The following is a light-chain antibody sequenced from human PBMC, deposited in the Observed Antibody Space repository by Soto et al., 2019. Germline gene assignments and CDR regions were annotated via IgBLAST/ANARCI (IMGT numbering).Light chain of an antibody. Sequence: QSVLTQPPSVSGAPGDRVTISCTGSSSNIGAGFDVHWYQQPPGIAPKLLIYANTKRPSGVPDRFSGSKSDTSASLAIIGLQAEDEADYYCQSYDNSLSGNVFGTGTKLTVL. CDR3: QSYDNSLSGNV. CDR2: ANT. V-gene: IGLV1-40*01. CDR1: SSNIGAGFD. J-gene: IGLJ1*01.